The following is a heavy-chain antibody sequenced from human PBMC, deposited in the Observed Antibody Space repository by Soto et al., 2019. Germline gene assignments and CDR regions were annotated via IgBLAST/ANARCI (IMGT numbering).Heavy chain of an antibody. CDR2: IKSKTDGGTT. V-gene: IGHV3-15*07. Sequence: EVQLVESGGGLVKPGGSLRLSCAASGFTFSNAWMNWVRQAPGKGLEWVGRIKSKTDGGTTDYAAPVKGRFTTSRDDSKNTLYLQMNSLKTEDTAVYYCTTGLCGGSCSYYYGMDVWGQGTTVTVSS. D-gene: IGHD2-15*01. J-gene: IGHJ6*02. CDR3: TTGLCGGSCSYYYGMDV. CDR1: GFTFSNAW.